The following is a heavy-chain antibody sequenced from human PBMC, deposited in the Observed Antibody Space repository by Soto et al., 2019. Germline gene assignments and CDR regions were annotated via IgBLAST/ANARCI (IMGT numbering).Heavy chain of an antibody. CDR1: GGSISSSSYY. CDR3: ARRPGTYYYDSSGAFDI. J-gene: IGHJ3*02. CDR2: IYYSGST. D-gene: IGHD3-22*01. V-gene: IGHV4-39*01. Sequence: SETLSLTCTVYGGSISSSSYYWGWIRQPPGKGLEWIGSIYYSGSTYYNPSLKSRVTISVDTSKNQFSLKLSSVTAADTAVYYCARRPGTYYYDSSGAFDIWGQGTMVTVSS.